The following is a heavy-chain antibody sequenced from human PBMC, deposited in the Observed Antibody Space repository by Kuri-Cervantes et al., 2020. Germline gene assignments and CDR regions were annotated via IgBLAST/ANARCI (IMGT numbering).Heavy chain of an antibody. Sequence: SETLSLTCTVSGGSISSSSYYWGWIRQPPGKGLEWIGSIYYSGSTYYNPSLKSRVTMSVDTSKNQFSLKLSSVTAADTALYYCARNSWGRDSFDIWGQGTMVTVSS. D-gene: IGHD1-26*01. V-gene: IGHV4-39*07. CDR1: GGSISSSSYY. J-gene: IGHJ3*02. CDR2: IYYSGST. CDR3: ARNSWGRDSFDI.